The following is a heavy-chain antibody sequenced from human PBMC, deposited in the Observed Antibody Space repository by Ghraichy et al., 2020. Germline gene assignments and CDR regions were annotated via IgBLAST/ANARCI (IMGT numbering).Heavy chain of an antibody. V-gene: IGHV3-30*04. J-gene: IGHJ2*01. CDR1: GFNFSRYA. CDR3: ARDRLATTGAGGKGYFDL. D-gene: IGHD6-13*01. Sequence: GALRLSCAASGFNFSRYAMHWVRQAPGKGLEWVALISYDGSNKYYADSVKGRFTISRDNSENTMYLEMNSLRTEDTAVYYCARDRLATTGAGGKGYFDLWGRGTLVTVSS. CDR2: ISYDGSNK.